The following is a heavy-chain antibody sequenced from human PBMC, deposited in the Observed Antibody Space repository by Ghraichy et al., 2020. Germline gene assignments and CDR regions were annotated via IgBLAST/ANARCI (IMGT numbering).Heavy chain of an antibody. CDR2: IYPGDSDT. Sequence: GGSLNISCKGSGYSFTSYWIGWVRQMPGKGLEWMGIIYPGDSDTRYSPSFQGQVTISADKSISTAYLQWSSLKASDTAMYYCARQGPIRYFDAEGYYYYGMDVWGQGTTVTVSS. D-gene: IGHD3-9*01. V-gene: IGHV5-51*01. CDR3: ARQGPIRYFDAEGYYYYGMDV. J-gene: IGHJ6*02. CDR1: GYSFTSYW.